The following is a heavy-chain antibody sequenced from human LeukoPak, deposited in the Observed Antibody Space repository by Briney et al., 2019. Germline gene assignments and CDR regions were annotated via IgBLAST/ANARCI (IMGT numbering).Heavy chain of an antibody. V-gene: IGHV3-23*01. CDR2: ISGSGGST. CDR1: GFTFSSYA. CDR3: AKDGNGLPYYFDY. D-gene: IGHD3-16*01. Sequence: GGSLRLSCAASGFTFSSYAMSWIRQAPGKGLEWVSAISGSGGSTYYADSVKGRFTISRDNSKNTLYLQMNSLRAEDTAVYYCAKDGNGLPYYFDYWGQGTLVTVSP. J-gene: IGHJ4*02.